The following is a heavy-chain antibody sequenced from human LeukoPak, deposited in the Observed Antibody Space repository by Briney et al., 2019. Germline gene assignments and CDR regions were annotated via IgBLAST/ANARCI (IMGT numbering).Heavy chain of an antibody. CDR2: ISGSGGST. D-gene: IGHD1-26*01. V-gene: IGHV3-23*01. CDR3: ARDRGSYSDY. CDR1: GFTFSSYG. J-gene: IGHJ4*02. Sequence: GGSLRLSCAASGFTFSSYGMSWVRQAPGKGLEWVSVISGSGGSTYYADSVKGRFTISRDNSKNTLYLQMNSLRAEDTAVYYCARDRGSYSDYWGQGTLVTVSS.